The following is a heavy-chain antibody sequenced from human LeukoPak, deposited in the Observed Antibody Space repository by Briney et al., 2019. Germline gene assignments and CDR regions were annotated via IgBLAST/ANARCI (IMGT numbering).Heavy chain of an antibody. CDR3: ARGYDILTGYGLDY. V-gene: IGHV3-33*01. J-gene: IGHJ4*02. CDR1: GFTFSSYG. CDR2: IWYDGSNK. D-gene: IGHD3-9*01. Sequence: GGSLRLSCAASGFTFSSYGMHWVRQAPGKGLEWVAVIWYDGSNKYYADSVKGRFTISRDNSKNTLYLQMNGLRAEDTAVYYCARGYDILTGYGLDYWGQGTLVTVSS.